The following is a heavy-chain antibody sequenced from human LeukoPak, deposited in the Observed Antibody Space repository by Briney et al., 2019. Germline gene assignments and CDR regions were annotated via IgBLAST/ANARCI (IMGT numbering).Heavy chain of an antibody. V-gene: IGHV4-39*01. CDR1: GGSISSSSYY. CDR2: IYYSGST. D-gene: IGHD3-22*01. CDR3: ARHSSGYYDAFDI. Sequence: PSETLSLTCTVSGGSISSSSYYWGWLRQPPGKGLEWIGSIYYSGSTYYNPSLKSRVTISVDTSKNQFSLKLSSVTAADTAVYYCARHSSGYYDAFDIWGQGTMVTVSS. J-gene: IGHJ3*02.